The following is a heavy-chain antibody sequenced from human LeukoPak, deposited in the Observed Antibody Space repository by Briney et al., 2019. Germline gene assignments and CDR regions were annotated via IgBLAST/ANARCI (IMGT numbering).Heavy chain of an antibody. D-gene: IGHD3-10*01. Sequence: GASVKVSCKASGYTFTSYDINWVRQATGQGLEWMGWMNPNSGNTGYAQKFQGRVTMTGNTSISTAYMELSSLRSEDTAVYYCARGGGSGSYSASGGDYWGQGTLVTVSS. J-gene: IGHJ4*02. CDR3: ARGGGSGSYSASGGDY. CDR1: GYTFTSYD. CDR2: MNPNSGNT. V-gene: IGHV1-8*01.